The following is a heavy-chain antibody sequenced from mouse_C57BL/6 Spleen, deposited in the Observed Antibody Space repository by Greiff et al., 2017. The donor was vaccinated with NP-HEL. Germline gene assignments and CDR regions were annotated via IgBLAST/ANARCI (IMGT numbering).Heavy chain of an antibody. CDR3: ARHGSSYGGAMDY. CDR2: ISNGGGST. Sequence: EVQLVESGGGLVQPGGSLKLSCAASGFTFSDYYMYWVRQTPEKRLEWVAYISNGGGSTYYPDTVKGRFTISRDNAKNTLYLQMSRLKSEDTAMYYCARHGSSYGGAMDYWGQGTSVTVSS. V-gene: IGHV5-12*01. D-gene: IGHD1-1*01. J-gene: IGHJ4*01. CDR1: GFTFSDYY.